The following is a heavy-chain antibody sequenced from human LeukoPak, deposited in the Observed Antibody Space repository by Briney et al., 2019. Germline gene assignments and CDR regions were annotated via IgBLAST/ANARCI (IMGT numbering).Heavy chain of an antibody. J-gene: IGHJ4*02. D-gene: IGHD3-22*01. CDR3: ARVYDSSGYYY. CDR1: GYTFTSYG. V-gene: IGHV1-46*01. CDR2: INPSGGST. Sequence: ASVKVSCKASGYTFTSYGISWVRQAPGQGLEWMGIINPSGGSTSYAQKFQGRVTMTRDTSTSTVYMELSSLRSEDTAVYYCARVYDSSGYYYWGQGTLVTVSS.